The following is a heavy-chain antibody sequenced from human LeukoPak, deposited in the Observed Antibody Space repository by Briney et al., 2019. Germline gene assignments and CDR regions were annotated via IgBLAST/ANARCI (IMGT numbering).Heavy chain of an antibody. CDR1: GGSISSYY. CDR2: IYYSGST. V-gene: IGHV4-59*01. CDR3: ARDQGRVTIFGVVPYGMDV. J-gene: IGHJ6*02. Sequence: SETLSLTCTVSGGSISSYYWSWIRQPPGKGLEWIGYIYYSGSTNYNPSLKSRVTISVDTSKNQFSLKLSSVTAADMAVYYCARDQGRVTIFGVVPYGMDVWGQGTTVTVSS. D-gene: IGHD3-3*01.